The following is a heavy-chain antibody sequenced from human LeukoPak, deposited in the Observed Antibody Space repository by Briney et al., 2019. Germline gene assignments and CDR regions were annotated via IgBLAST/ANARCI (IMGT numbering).Heavy chain of an antibody. D-gene: IGHD2-2*01. CDR1: GGTFSSYA. V-gene: IGHV1-69*13. CDR3: ARDPTDCSSTSCRSYYYYYGMDV. Sequence: SVKVSCKASGGTFSSYAISWVRQAPGQGLEWMGGIIPIFGTANYAQKFQGRVTITADESTSTAYMELSSLRSEDTAVYYCARDPTDCSSTSCRSYYYYYGMDVWGRGTTVTVSS. CDR2: IIPIFGTA. J-gene: IGHJ6*02.